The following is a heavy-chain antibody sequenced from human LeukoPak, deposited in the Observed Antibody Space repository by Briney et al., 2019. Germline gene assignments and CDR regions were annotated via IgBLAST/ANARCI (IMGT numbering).Heavy chain of an antibody. CDR2: ISYDGSNK. D-gene: IGHD3-3*01. V-gene: IGHV3-30-3*01. J-gene: IGHJ5*02. Sequence: GRSLRLSCAASGFTFSSYAMHWVRQAPGKGLEWVAVISYDGSNKYYADSVKGRFTISRDNSKNTLYLQMNSLRAEDTAVYYCAREGGPIRFLEWLPPGHWFDPWGQGTLVTVSS. CDR3: AREGGPIRFLEWLPPGHWFDP. CDR1: GFTFSSYA.